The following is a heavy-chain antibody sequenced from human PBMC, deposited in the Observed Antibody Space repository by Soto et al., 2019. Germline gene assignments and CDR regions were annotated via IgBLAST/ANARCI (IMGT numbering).Heavy chain of an antibody. CDR2: ISSRGDRT. V-gene: IGHV3-23*01. J-gene: IGHJ6*02. D-gene: IGHD5-18*01. CDR3: AKETGYSYGFQPNALDV. CDR1: GLLFAGLA. Sequence: SLRLSCAGSGLLFAGLALTWAGQAPGKGLEWVSIISSRGDRTSYAESVKGRFTISRDDSKNTLFLHMNSLGAEDTAVYYCAKETGYSYGFQPNALDVWGQGTTVTVSS.